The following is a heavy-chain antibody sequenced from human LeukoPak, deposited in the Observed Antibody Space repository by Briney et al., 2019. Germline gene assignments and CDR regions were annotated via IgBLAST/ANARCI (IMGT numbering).Heavy chain of an antibody. D-gene: IGHD6-13*01. Sequence: GGSLRLSCAASGFTFDDYTMHWVRQAPGKGLEWVSLISWDGGSTYYADSVKGRFTISRDNSKNSLYLQMNSLRTEDTALYYCAKDTSRVPHLDAFDIWGQGTMVTVSS. CDR1: GFTFDDYT. J-gene: IGHJ3*02. CDR2: ISWDGGST. V-gene: IGHV3-43*01. CDR3: AKDTSRVPHLDAFDI.